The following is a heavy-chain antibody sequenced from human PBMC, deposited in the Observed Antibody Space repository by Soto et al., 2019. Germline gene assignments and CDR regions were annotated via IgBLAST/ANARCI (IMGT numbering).Heavy chain of an antibody. D-gene: IGHD2-15*01. Sequence: GGSLRLSCAASGFTFDYYAMHWVRQAPGKGLEWVSGISLNSGSIGYADSVKGRFTISRDNAKNSLYLQMNSLRAEDTALYYCAKDKGYCSGGSCSQGYYYGMDVWGQGTTVTVSS. CDR3: AKDKGYCSGGSCSQGYYYGMDV. CDR2: ISLNSGSI. CDR1: GFTFDYYA. J-gene: IGHJ6*02. V-gene: IGHV3-9*01.